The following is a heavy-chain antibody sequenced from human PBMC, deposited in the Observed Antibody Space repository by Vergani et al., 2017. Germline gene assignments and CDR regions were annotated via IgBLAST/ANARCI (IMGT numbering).Heavy chain of an antibody. V-gene: IGHV4-38-2*02. CDR2: IYHSGST. J-gene: IGHJ5*02. CDR1: GYSISSGYS. D-gene: IGHD3-3*01. Sequence: QVQLQESGPGLVKPSETLSLTCAVSGYSISSGYSWGWIRQPPGKGLEWIGNIYHSGSTYYNPSLKSRVTISVDTSKNQFSLKVSSVTAADTAVYYCARDFGFLEWSGGWFDPWGQGTLVTVSS. CDR3: ARDFGFLEWSGGWFDP.